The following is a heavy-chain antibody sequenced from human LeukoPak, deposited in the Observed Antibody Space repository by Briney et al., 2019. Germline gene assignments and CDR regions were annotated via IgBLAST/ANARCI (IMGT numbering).Heavy chain of an antibody. D-gene: IGHD2-21*02. CDR2: INHSGST. J-gene: IGHJ4*02. CDR3: ARGPTFNIVVVTALFDY. CDR1: GGSFSGYY. V-gene: IGHV4-34*01. Sequence: PSETLSLTCAVYGGSFSGYYWSWIRQPPGKGLEWIGEINHSGSTNYNPSLKSRVTISVDTSKNQFSLKLSSVTAADTAVYYCARGPTFNIVVVTALFDYWGRGTLVTVSS.